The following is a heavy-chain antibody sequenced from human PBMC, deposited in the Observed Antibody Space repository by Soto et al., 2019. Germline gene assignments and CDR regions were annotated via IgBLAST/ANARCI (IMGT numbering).Heavy chain of an antibody. Sequence: EVQLVESGGGLVQPGRSLRLSCAASGFTFDDYAMHWVWQAPGKGLEWVSGISWNSGSIGYADSVKGRFTISRDNAKNSLYLQMNSLRGEDTGLYYCAKGTAAGKGGMDVWGQGTTVTVSS. D-gene: IGHD6-13*01. CDR2: ISWNSGSI. J-gene: IGHJ6*02. CDR3: AKGTAAGKGGMDV. V-gene: IGHV3-9*01. CDR1: GFTFDDYA.